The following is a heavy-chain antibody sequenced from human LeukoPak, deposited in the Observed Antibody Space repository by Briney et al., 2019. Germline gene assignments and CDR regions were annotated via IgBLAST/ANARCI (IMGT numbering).Heavy chain of an antibody. J-gene: IGHJ4*02. CDR3: AKDGKRDDY. CDR2: ISAYNGNT. Sequence: GASVKVSCKASGYTFTSHGISWVRQAPGQGLEWMGWISAYNGNTNYAQKLQGRVTMTTDTSTSTAYMELRSLRSDDTAVFFRAKDGKRDDYWGQGTLVTVSS. V-gene: IGHV1-18*01. D-gene: IGHD1-1*01. CDR1: GYTFTSHG.